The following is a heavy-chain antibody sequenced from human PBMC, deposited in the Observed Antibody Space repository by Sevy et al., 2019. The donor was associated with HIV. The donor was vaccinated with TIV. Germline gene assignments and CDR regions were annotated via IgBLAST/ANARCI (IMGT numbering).Heavy chain of an antibody. D-gene: IGHD3-10*01. CDR3: ARDSVVRGVMFFGSFDP. J-gene: IGHJ5*02. V-gene: IGHV3-20*04. CDR2: INWNGGST. Sequence: GGSLRLSCAASGFTFDDYGMSWVRQAPGKGLEWVSGINWNGGSTGYAHSVKGRFTISRDNAKNSLYLQMNSLRAEDTALYYCARDSVVRGVMFFGSFDPWGQGTLVTVSS. CDR1: GFTFDDYG.